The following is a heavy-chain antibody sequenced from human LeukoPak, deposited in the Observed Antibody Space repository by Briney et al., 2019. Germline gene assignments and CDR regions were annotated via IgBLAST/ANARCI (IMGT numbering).Heavy chain of an antibody. J-gene: IGHJ4*02. CDR1: GFTFSSYW. D-gene: IGHD4-17*01. V-gene: IGHV3-74*01. Sequence: GGSLRLSCAASGFTFSSYWMHWVRQAPGKGLVWVSRMNSDGSSISYADSVKDRFTISRDNSKNTLSLRMNSLRAEDTAVYYCAKGRGTTVTSAGNYWGQGTLVTVSS. CDR2: MNSDGSSI. CDR3: AKGRGTTVTSAGNY.